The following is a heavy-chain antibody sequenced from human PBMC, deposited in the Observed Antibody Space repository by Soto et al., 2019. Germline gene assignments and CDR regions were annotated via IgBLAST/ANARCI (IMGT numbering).Heavy chain of an antibody. CDR3: TRQTDAVQWLVVPTDYNFDY. CDR1: GFTFGGSA. D-gene: IGHD6-19*01. Sequence: GGSLRLSCAASGFTFGGSAMHWVRQASGKGLEWVGHIRSKTNSYATAYAESVKGRFTISRDDSMDTAYLQMNSLKTEDTAVYFCTRQTDAVQWLVVPTDYNFDYWGQGTLVTVS. V-gene: IGHV3-73*01. J-gene: IGHJ4*02. CDR2: IRSKTNSYAT.